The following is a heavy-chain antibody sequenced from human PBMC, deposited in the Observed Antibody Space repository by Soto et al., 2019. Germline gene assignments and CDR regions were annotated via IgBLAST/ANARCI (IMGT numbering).Heavy chain of an antibody. Sequence: PGGSLRLSCAASGFRFDDYGMSWVRQVPGKGLEWVSGINWNGDSTGYADSVKGRFTISRDKAKNSLYLQMNSLRAEDTAVYYCAKDVLRFLEWLAFYVMDVWGQGTTVTVSS. CDR2: INWNGDST. V-gene: IGHV3-20*04. CDR3: AKDVLRFLEWLAFYVMDV. J-gene: IGHJ6*02. CDR1: GFRFDDYG. D-gene: IGHD3-3*01.